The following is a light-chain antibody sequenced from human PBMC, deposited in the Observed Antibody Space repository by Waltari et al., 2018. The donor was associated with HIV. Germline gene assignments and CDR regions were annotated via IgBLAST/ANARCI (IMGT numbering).Light chain of an antibody. Sequence: DIQMTQSPSSLSASVGDRVIITCRASQSINSYLYWYQQKPGKAPKLLIYAASSLQSGVPSRFSGSGSGTDFTLTISSLQIEDFATYYCQQSYSTPRTFGEGTKVEIK. V-gene: IGKV1-39*01. CDR3: QQSYSTPRT. CDR2: AAS. J-gene: IGKJ1*01. CDR1: QSINSY.